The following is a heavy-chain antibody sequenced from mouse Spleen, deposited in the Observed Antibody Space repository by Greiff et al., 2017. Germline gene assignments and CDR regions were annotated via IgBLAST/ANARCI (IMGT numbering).Heavy chain of an antibody. Sequence: EVKLQESGPGLVKPSQSLSLTCSVTGYSITSGYYWNWIRQFPGNKLEWMGYISYDGSNNYNPSLKNRISITRDTSKNQFFLKLNSVTTEDTATYYCARGITGNYFDYWGQGTTLTVSS. CDR1: GYSITSGYY. D-gene: IGHD4-1*01. CDR3: ARGITGNYFDY. CDR2: ISYDGSN. V-gene: IGHV3-6*01. J-gene: IGHJ2*01.